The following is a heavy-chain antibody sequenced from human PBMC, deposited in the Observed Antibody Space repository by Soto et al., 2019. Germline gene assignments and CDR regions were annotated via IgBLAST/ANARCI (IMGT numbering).Heavy chain of an antibody. Sequence: QVQLVESGGGLVKPGGSLRVSCAASGFTFSDYHMNWTRQAPGKGLEWVSYISRSSSYTNYADSVKGRFTISRDNAKNSLYLQMNTLRDEDTAVYYCARDHYGPGWFDPWGQGTLITVSS. V-gene: IGHV3-11*05. J-gene: IGHJ5*02. CDR1: GFTFSDYH. D-gene: IGHD3-10*01. CDR2: ISRSSSYT. CDR3: ARDHYGPGWFDP.